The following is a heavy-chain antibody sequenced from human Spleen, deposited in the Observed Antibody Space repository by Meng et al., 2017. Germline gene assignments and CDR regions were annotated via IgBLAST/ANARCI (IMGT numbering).Heavy chain of an antibody. CDR1: GFTVSSSY. CDR3: VRWNLGRSGYFDY. Sequence: GESLKISCAASGFTVSSSYMSWVRQAPGKGREWVSVIYSGGITYYADSVKDRFTISRDNAKKSLYLQKNSLRAEDTAVYYCVRWNLGRSGYFDYWGQGTLVTVSS. V-gene: IGHV3-53*01. D-gene: IGHD7-27*01. J-gene: IGHJ4*02. CDR2: IYSGGIT.